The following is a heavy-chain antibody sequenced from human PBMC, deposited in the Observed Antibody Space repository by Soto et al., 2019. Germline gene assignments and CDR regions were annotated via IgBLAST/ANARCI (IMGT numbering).Heavy chain of an antibody. Sequence: QVQLVESGGGVVQPGRSLRLSCAASGFTFSNHGMHWVRQAPGKGLEWVAVIWFDGSNKDYGDSVKGRFTITRDNPKNTLSLQMDSLRAEVTAGYYCARAVLIGGTYPFDVWGQGTMVTISS. J-gene: IGHJ3*01. CDR2: IWFDGSNK. D-gene: IGHD1-1*01. CDR1: GFTFSNHG. V-gene: IGHV3-33*01. CDR3: ARAVLIGGTYPFDV.